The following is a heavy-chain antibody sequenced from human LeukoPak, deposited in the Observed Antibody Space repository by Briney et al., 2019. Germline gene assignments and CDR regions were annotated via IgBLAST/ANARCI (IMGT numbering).Heavy chain of an antibody. CDR2: INAGNGNT. D-gene: IGHD6-19*01. V-gene: IGHV1-3*01. Sequence: ASVKVSCKASGYTFTSCAMHWVRQAPGQRLEWMGWINAGNGNTKYSQKFQGRVTITRDTSASTAYMELSSLRSEDTAVYYCAADSSGWSDAFDIWGQGTMVTVSS. J-gene: IGHJ3*02. CDR1: GYTFTSCA. CDR3: AADSSGWSDAFDI.